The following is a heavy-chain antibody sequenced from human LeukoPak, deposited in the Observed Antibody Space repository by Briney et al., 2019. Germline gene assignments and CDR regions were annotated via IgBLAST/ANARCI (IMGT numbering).Heavy chain of an antibody. Sequence: GGSLRLSCAASGFTFSSYGMHWVRQAPGKGLEWVAVIWYDGSNKYYADSVKGRFTISRDNAKNSLYLQMNSLRAEDTAVYYCARTGYNAGRYYYYGMDVWGQGTTVTVSS. CDR3: ARTGYNAGRYYYYGMDV. V-gene: IGHV3-33*01. J-gene: IGHJ6*02. CDR1: GFTFSSYG. D-gene: IGHD1-14*01. CDR2: IWYDGSNK.